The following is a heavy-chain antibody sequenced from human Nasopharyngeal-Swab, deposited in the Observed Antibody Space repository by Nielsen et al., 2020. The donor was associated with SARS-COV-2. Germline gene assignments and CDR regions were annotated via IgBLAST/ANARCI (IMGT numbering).Heavy chain of an antibody. CDR3: ARGNTAMVTDYYYYMDV. CDR2: IWYDGSNK. D-gene: IGHD5-18*01. Sequence: GESLKISCAASGFTFSSYGMHWVRQDPSKGLEWVAVIWYDGSNKYYADSVKGRFTISRDNSKNTLYLQMNSLRAEDTAVYYCARGNTAMVTDYYYYMDVWGKGTTVTVSS. CDR1: GFTFSSYG. V-gene: IGHV3-33*01. J-gene: IGHJ6*03.